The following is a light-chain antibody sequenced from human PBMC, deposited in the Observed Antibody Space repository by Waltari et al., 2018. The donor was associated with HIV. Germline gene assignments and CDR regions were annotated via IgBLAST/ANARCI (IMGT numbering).Light chain of an antibody. CDR2: GGG. J-gene: IGLJ2*01. V-gene: IGLV7-43*01. CDR3: LLYVGGSYL. CDR1: FRTVSTSCY. Sequence: QTVVTQESSLTVSPAGTVTLTSVLTFRTVSTSCYPNGLQQKPGLPPTALIYGGGTKHRWTPARYSGSIVGDKATLTLTAVQAEDEAIYFCLLYVGGSYLFGGGTLVTVL.